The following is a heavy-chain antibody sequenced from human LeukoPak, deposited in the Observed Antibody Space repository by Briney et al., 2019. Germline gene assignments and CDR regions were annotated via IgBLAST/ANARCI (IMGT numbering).Heavy chain of an antibody. CDR1: GFTFSSYW. Sequence: PGGSLRLSCAASGFTFSSYWMHWVRQAPGKGLVWVSRINSDGSSTSYADSVKGRFTISRDNAKNTLYLQMNSLRAEDTAVYYCARGPDYYDSSGYYHYWGQGTLVTVSS. CDR2: INSDGSST. J-gene: IGHJ4*02. V-gene: IGHV3-74*01. D-gene: IGHD3-22*01. CDR3: ARGPDYYDSSGYYHY.